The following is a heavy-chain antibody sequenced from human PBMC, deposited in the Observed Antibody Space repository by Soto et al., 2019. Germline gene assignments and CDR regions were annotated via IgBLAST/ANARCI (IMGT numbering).Heavy chain of an antibody. J-gene: IGHJ2*01. V-gene: IGHV1-69*01. Sequence: QVQLVQSGAEVKKPGSSVKVSCKASGGTFSSYAISWVRQAPGQGLEWMGGNIPIFGTANYAQKFQGRVTITADESTSTAYMELSSLRSEDTAVYYCARDPGGAPDPHWYFDLWGRGTLVTVSS. CDR2: NIPIFGTA. D-gene: IGHD3-16*01. CDR1: GGTFSSYA. CDR3: ARDPGGAPDPHWYFDL.